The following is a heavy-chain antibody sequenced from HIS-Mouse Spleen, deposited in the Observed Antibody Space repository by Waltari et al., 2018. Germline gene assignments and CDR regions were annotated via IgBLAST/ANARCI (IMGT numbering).Heavy chain of an antibody. Sequence: QLQLQESGPGLVKPSETLSLTCTASGASISSSTYSWVWIRQPPGKGLEWIGSIYYSGSTYYNPSLKSRVTISVDTSKNQFSLKLSSVTAADTAVYYCAREIPYSSSWYDWYFDLWGRGTLVTVSS. CDR1: GASISSSTYS. CDR3: AREIPYSSSWYDWYFDL. V-gene: IGHV4-39*07. CDR2: IYYSGST. J-gene: IGHJ2*01. D-gene: IGHD6-13*01.